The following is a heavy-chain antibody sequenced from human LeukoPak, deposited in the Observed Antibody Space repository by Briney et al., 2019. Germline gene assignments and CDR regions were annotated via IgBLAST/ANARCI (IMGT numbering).Heavy chain of an antibody. CDR2: IYYSGST. CDR1: GGSISGYY. D-gene: IGHD6-13*01. CDR3: ARLEGLATAGTDAFDI. V-gene: IGHV4-59*01. J-gene: IGHJ3*02. Sequence: PSETLSLTCTVSGGSISGYYWSWIRQPPGKGLEWIGYIYYSGSTNYNPSLKSRVTISVDTSKNQFSLKLSSVTAADTAVYYCARLEGLATAGTDAFDIWGQGTMVTVSS.